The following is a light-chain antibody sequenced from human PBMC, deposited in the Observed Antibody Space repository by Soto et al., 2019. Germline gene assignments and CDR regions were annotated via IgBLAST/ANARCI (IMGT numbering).Light chain of an antibody. J-gene: IGKJ4*01. CDR3: QQYNTSSLT. V-gene: IGKV1-5*03. CDR2: KAS. Sequence: DIQMTQSPSTLSASVGDRVTITCRASQSISTWLAWYQQKPGKAPKLLIYKASSLESGVPSRFSGSGSGTEFSLTISSLQPDDFATYYCQQYNTSSLTFGGGTMVEIK. CDR1: QSISTW.